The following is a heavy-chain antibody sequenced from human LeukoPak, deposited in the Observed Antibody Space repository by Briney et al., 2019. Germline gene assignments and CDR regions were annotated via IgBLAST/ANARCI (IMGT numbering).Heavy chain of an antibody. CDR1: GFTFSSYS. V-gene: IGHV3-21*01. D-gene: IGHD6-19*01. Sequence: GGSLRLSCAASGFTFSSYSMNWVRQAPGKGLEWVSSISSSSSYIYYADSVKGRFTISRDNAKNSLYLQMNSLRAEDPAVYYCARGLAVAGTIIDYWGQGTLVTVSS. CDR2: ISSSSSYI. CDR3: ARGLAVAGTIIDY. J-gene: IGHJ4*02.